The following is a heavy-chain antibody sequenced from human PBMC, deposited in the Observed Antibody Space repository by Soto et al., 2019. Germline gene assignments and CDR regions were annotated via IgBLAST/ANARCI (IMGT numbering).Heavy chain of an antibody. CDR3: ARGPMVGGVY. V-gene: IGHV4-34*01. CDR2: INHSGST. Sequence: SETLSLTCAVYGGSFSGYYWSWIRQPPGKGLEWIGEINHSGSTNYNPSLKSRVTISVDTSKNQFSLKLSSVTAADTAVYYCARGPMVGGVYGAQGTLVPV. D-gene: IGHD3-10*01. J-gene: IGHJ4*02. CDR1: GGSFSGYY.